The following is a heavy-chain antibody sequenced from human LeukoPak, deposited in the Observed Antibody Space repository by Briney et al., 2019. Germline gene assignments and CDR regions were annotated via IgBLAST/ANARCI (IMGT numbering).Heavy chain of an antibody. CDR2: IYYSGST. CDR3: ARLHDYLFDY. D-gene: IGHD4/OR15-4a*01. CDR1: VGSISSYY. J-gene: IGHJ4*02. V-gene: IGHV4-59*08. Sequence: SETLALTCTVSVGSISSYYWSWIRQPPGKGLEWIGYIYYSGSTNYNPSLKSRVTISVDTSKNQFSLKLSSVTAADTAVYYCARLHDYLFDYWGQGTLVTVSS.